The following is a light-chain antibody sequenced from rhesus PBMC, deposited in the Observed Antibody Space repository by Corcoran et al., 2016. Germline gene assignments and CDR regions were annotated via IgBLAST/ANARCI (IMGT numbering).Light chain of an antibody. CDR2: GAF. CDR1: QNVGTY. Sequence: ETVVTQSPVTLALSPGERATLSCRTSQNVGTYLAWYQQKPGPAPSLLIYGAFRRATGLPARVSGRGFGTELPLPISSREQEDGGVYVCQQSSDLVRFGGGTKVEIK. J-gene: IGKJ4*01. CDR3: QQSSDLVR. V-gene: IGKV3-24*04.